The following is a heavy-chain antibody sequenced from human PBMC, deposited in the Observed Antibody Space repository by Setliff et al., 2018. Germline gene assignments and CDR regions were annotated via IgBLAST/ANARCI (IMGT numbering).Heavy chain of an antibody. CDR3: ASLGMTTMMDWYFDL. V-gene: IGHV4-34*01. CDR1: GGSFSGYY. J-gene: IGHJ2*01. CDR2: INHSGST. Sequence: SETLSLPCAVYGGSFSGYYWSWIRQPPGKGLEWIGEINHSGSTNYNPSLKSRVTISIDTSKNQFSLKLSSVTAADTAVYYCASLGMTTMMDWYFDLWGRGTPVTVSS. D-gene: IGHD4-4*01.